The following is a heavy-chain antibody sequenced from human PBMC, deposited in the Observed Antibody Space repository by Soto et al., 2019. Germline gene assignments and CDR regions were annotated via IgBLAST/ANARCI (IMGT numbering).Heavy chain of an antibody. V-gene: IGHV3-23*01. Sequence: GGSLRLSCEASGFTFSSSAMSWVRQAPGRGLEWFSSISGSGGTPYYADSVKGRFTISRDNSKNTLYLVLNSLRAEDTAVYYCAMGLAAAGPLDYWGQGTLVTVSS. D-gene: IGHD6-13*01. CDR1: GFTFSSSA. CDR3: AMGLAAAGPLDY. CDR2: ISGSGGTP. J-gene: IGHJ4*02.